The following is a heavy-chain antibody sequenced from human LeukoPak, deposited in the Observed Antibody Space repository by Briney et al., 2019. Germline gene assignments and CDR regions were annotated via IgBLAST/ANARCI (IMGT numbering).Heavy chain of an antibody. CDR3: ARDSGVDGYNAHYYYYGMDV. J-gene: IGHJ6*02. D-gene: IGHD5-24*01. Sequence: SVKVSCEASGGTFSSYAIRWVRQAPGQGLEWMGGILPVFGTANYAQKFQGRVTITADESTSTAYMEMSSLRYEDTAVYYCARDSGVDGYNAHYYYYGMDVWGQGTTVTVSS. CDR2: ILPVFGTA. CDR1: GGTFSSYA. V-gene: IGHV1-69*13.